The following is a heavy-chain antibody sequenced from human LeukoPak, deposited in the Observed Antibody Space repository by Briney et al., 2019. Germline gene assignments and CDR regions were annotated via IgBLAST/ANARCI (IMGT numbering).Heavy chain of an antibody. CDR2: IKPDGSEK. CDR3: ARVPLTAMVDYYYMDV. CDR1: GFILTSYW. J-gene: IGHJ6*03. Sequence: GGSLTLSWAPAGFILTSYWASCVRQAPGKGRGWVANIKPDGSEKYYVESVKGRFTSSRDNAKNSLYLQMNSLRAEDTAVYYCARVPLTAMVDYYYMDVWGKGTTVTVSS. D-gene: IGHD5-18*01. V-gene: IGHV3-7*01.